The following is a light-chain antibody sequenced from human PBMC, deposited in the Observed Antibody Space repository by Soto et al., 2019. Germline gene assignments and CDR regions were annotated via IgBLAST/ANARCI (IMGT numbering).Light chain of an antibody. CDR2: GAS. Sequence: EIVMTQSPATLSVSPGERATLSCRASQSVSSNLAWYQQKPGQAPRLLIYGASTRATGNPARFSGSGSGTEFTLTISRLQSEDFAVYYREPYNNWPSWTFGQGTKVEI. J-gene: IGKJ1*01. CDR3: EPYNNWPSWT. CDR1: QSVSSN. V-gene: IGKV3-15*01.